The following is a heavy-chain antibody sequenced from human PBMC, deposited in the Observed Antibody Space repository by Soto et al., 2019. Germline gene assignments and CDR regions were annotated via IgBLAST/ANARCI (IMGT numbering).Heavy chain of an antibody. CDR3: ARDVGGSYVYFQH. D-gene: IGHD1-26*01. CDR2: ISYDGSNK. J-gene: IGHJ1*01. V-gene: IGHV3-30-3*01. Sequence: QVQLVESGGGVVQPGRSLRLSCAASGFTFSSYAMHWVRQAPGKGLEWVAVISYDGSNKYYADSVKGRFTISRDNSKNTLYLQMNSLRAEDTAVYYCARDVGGSYVYFQHWGQGTLVTVSS. CDR1: GFTFSSYA.